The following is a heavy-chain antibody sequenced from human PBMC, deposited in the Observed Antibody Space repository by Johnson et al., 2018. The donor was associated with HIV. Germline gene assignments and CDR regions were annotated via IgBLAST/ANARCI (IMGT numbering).Heavy chain of an antibody. CDR2: INRNGGRT. V-gene: IGHV3-20*04. J-gene: IGHJ3*02. CDR1: GFTFDDYG. Sequence: EVQLLESGGGVVRPGGSLRLSCAASGFTFDDYGMSWVRQAPGKGLEWVSGINRNGGRTGYADSVKGRFTISRDNTKNSLFLQMSSLRVEDTALYYGVRVAYYYDSSGYEDAFDIW. CDR3: VRVAYYYDSSGYEDAFDI. D-gene: IGHD3-22*01.